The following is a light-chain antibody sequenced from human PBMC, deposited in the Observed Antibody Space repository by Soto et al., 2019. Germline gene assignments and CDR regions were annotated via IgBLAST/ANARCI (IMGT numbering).Light chain of an antibody. CDR1: QSVSSSY. V-gene: IGKV3-20*01. CDR3: QQYGSSLP. CDR2: GAS. Sequence: EIVLTQSPGTLSLSPGERATLSCRASQSVSSSYLAWYQQKPGQAPRLLIYGASSRATGIPDRFSGSGSETDFTLTISRLEPEDFAVYYCQQYGSSLPFGGGTKVEIK. J-gene: IGKJ4*01.